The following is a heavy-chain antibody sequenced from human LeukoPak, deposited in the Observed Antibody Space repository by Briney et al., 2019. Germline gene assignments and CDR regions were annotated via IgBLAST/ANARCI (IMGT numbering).Heavy chain of an antibody. CDR1: GYTFTSYY. Sequence: ASVKVSCKASGYTFTSYYMHWVRQAPGQGLEWMGIINPSGGSTSYAQKFQGRVTMTRDTSTSTVYMELSSLRSEDTAVYYCARSLIPIVVVPAASFDYWGQGTLVTVSS. CDR2: INPSGGST. J-gene: IGHJ4*02. D-gene: IGHD2-2*01. V-gene: IGHV1-46*01. CDR3: ARSLIPIVVVPAASFDY.